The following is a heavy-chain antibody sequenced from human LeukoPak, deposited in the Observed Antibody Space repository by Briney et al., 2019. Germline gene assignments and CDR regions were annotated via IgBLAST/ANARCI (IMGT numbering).Heavy chain of an antibody. D-gene: IGHD3-16*01. Sequence: GGSLRLSCAASGFTFSSYEMNLVRQAPGKGLEWVSTIADAGTYYADSVKGRFTISRDNSKNMLYLQLNSLRAGDTAMYYCAKNLGPFDVRGQGTMVTVSS. J-gene: IGHJ3*01. V-gene: IGHV3-23*01. CDR3: AKNLGPFDV. CDR1: GFTFSSYE. CDR2: IADAGT.